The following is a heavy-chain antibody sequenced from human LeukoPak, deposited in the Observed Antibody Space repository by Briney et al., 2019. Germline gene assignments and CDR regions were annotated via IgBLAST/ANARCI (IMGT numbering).Heavy chain of an antibody. J-gene: IGHJ4*02. CDR2: IYSGGST. V-gene: IGHV3-53*01. CDR3: ARKGQSVAGTLTFDY. CDR1: GFTVSSNY. Sequence: PGGSLRLSCAASGFTVSSNYMSWVRQAPGKGLEWVSVIYSGGSTYYADSVKGRFTISRDNSKNTLYLKMNSLRAEDTAVYYCARKGQSVAGTLTFDYWGQGTLVTVSS. D-gene: IGHD6-19*01.